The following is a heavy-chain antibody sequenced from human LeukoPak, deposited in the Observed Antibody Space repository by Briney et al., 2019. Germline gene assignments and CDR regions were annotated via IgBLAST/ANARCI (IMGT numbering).Heavy chain of an antibody. CDR2: INPNSGGT. CDR3: ARRAVGENAFDI. CDR1: GYTFTSYY. J-gene: IGHJ3*02. V-gene: IGHV1-2*02. Sequence: ASVKVSCKASGYTFTSYYMHWVRQAPGQGLEWMGWINPNSGGTNYAQKFQGRVTMTRDTSISTAYMELSRLRSDDTAVYYCARRAVGENAFDIWGQGTMVTVSS. D-gene: IGHD3-16*01.